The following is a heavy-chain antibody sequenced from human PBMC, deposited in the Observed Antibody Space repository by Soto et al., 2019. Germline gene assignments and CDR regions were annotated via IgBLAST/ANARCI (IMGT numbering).Heavy chain of an antibody. V-gene: IGHV4-59*01. D-gene: IGHD3-10*01. Sequence: QVQLQESGPGLLKPSETLSLTCTVSGGSIINYYWSWVRQSPGKGLEWIAYISYTGSTNYNPSLKSRVTISVDTSKNQFSLNLSSVTAADSAVYYCARDASSGGMDVWGQGTTVTVSS. CDR2: ISYTGST. J-gene: IGHJ6*02. CDR1: GGSIINYY. CDR3: ARDASSGGMDV.